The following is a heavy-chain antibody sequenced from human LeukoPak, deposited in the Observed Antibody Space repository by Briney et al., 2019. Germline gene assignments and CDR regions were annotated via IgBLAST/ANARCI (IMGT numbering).Heavy chain of an antibody. Sequence: PSETLSLTCTVSGGSISSYYWSWIRQPPGKGLEWIGYIYYSGSTNYNPSLKSRVTISVDTSKNQFSLKLSSVTAADTAVYYCARQRRILAFDIWGQGTMLTLCS. CDR2: IYYSGST. V-gene: IGHV4-59*08. CDR3: ARQRRILAFDI. D-gene: IGHD5-18*01. CDR1: GGSISSYY. J-gene: IGHJ3*02.